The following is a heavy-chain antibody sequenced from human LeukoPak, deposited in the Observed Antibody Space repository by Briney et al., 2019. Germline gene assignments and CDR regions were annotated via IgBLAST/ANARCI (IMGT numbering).Heavy chain of an antibody. V-gene: IGHV3-23*01. D-gene: IGHD5-12*01. Sequence: GGSLRLSCAASGFTFSSYAMSWVRQAPGKGLEWVSAISGSGGSTYYADSVKGRFTISRDNSKNTLYLQMNSLRAEDTAVYYCAREVSGYSGYDYFDYWGQGTLVTVSS. J-gene: IGHJ4*02. CDR2: ISGSGGST. CDR1: GFTFSSYA. CDR3: AREVSGYSGYDYFDY.